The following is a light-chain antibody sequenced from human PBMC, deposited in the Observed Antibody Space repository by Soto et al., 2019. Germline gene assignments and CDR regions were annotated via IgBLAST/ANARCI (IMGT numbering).Light chain of an antibody. J-gene: IGLJ1*01. V-gene: IGLV2-14*01. CDR1: SSDVGGYNY. Sequence: QSALTQPASVSGSPGQSITISCTGTSSDVGGYNYVSWYQQHPGKAPKLMIYEVTKRPSGVSNRFSGSKSGNTASLTISGLQAEDEADYYCSSYTGISTPPFFFGTGTKVTVL. CDR2: EVT. CDR3: SSYTGISTPPFF.